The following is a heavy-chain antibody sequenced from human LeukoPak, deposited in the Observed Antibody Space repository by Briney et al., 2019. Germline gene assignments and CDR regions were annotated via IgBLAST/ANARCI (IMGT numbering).Heavy chain of an antibody. V-gene: IGHV3-23*01. J-gene: IGHJ4*02. D-gene: IGHD3-3*01. Sequence: PGGTLRLPCAASGFTFSSHGMNWLPQAPGKGLEGFSGISPRGGIPYPTASVKGRFTISRDNSKNTLYLQMNSLRAEDTAVYYCAKGATYDFWSGYYTGIYFDYWGQGTLVTVSS. CDR3: AKGATYDFWSGYYTGIYFDY. CDR1: GFTFSSHG. CDR2: ISPRGGIP.